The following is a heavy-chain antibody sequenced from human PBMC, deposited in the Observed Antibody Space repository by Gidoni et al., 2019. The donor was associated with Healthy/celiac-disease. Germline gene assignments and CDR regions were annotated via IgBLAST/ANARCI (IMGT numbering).Heavy chain of an antibody. Sequence: EVQLLESGGGLVQPGGSLRLSCAAYGFTFSSYAMSWVRQAPGKGLEWVSAISGSGGSTCYADSVKVRFTISRDNSKNTLYLQMNSLRAEDTAVYYCAKAVVWDILPPYYYYGMDVWGQGTTVTVSS. V-gene: IGHV3-23*01. CDR2: ISGSGGST. D-gene: IGHD3-9*01. J-gene: IGHJ6*02. CDR3: AKAVVWDILPPYYYYGMDV. CDR1: GFTFSSYA.